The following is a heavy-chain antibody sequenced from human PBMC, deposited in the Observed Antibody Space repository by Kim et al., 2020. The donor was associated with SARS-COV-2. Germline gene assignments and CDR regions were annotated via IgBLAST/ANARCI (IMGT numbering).Heavy chain of an antibody. D-gene: IGHD2-2*01. J-gene: IGHJ4*02. V-gene: IGHV1-2*02. CDR3: ARGSPGGYCSSTNCYLALEYYFDY. Sequence: ASVKVSCKASGYTFTGYYMHWVRQAPGQGLEWMGWINPNSGGTNYAQKFQGRVTMTRDTSISTAYMELSRLRSDDTAVYYCARGSPGGYCSSTNCYLALEYYFDYWGQGTLVTVSS. CDR2: INPNSGGT. CDR1: GYTFTGYY.